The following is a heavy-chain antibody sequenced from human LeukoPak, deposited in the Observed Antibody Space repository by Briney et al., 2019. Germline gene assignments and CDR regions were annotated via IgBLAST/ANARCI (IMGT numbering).Heavy chain of an antibody. CDR2: INPNSGGT. J-gene: IGHJ4*02. Sequence: GASLKVSCKTSGYTFTDYYMHWVRQAPGQGLEWMGWINPNSGGTNYAQKFYTRVTMTRDTSISTAYMERSRLRSDDTAVFYCARSPDILTGENFDYWGQGTLVTVSS. CDR1: GYTFTDYY. D-gene: IGHD3-9*01. CDR3: ARSPDILTGENFDY. V-gene: IGHV1-2*02.